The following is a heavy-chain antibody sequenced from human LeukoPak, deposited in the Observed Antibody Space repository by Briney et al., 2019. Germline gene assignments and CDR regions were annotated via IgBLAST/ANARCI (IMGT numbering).Heavy chain of an antibody. CDR3: AKDNPIEKVPGLGPGS. CDR2: ISYDGTNK. J-gene: IGHJ5*02. D-gene: IGHD2-2*01. CDR1: GFTFSTYV. Sequence: GGSLRLSCTASGFTFSTYVMHWVRQAPGKGLEWVAVISYDGTNKYYADSMKGRFTISRDNSKNTLYLQMNSLRPEDTAVYYCAKDNPIEKVPGLGPGSWGQGTLVTVSS. V-gene: IGHV3-30-3*01.